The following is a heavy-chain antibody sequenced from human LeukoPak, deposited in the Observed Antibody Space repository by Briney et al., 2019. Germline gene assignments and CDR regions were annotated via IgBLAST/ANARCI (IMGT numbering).Heavy chain of an antibody. J-gene: IGHJ4*02. CDR3: AREKGGMVRGVSPFES. D-gene: IGHD3-10*01. CDR2: IIPIFDTS. Sequence: SVKVSCKASGGTLSSNVISWVRQAPGQGLEWMGGIIPIFDTSTYAQKFEGRVTITADESTSTAYMEMRSLRSEDTAVYYCAREKGGMVRGVSPFESWGQGTLVTVSS. CDR1: GGTLSSNV. V-gene: IGHV1-69*13.